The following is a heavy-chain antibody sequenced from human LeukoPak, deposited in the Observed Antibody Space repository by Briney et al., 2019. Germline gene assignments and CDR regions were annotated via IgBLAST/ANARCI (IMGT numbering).Heavy chain of an antibody. Sequence: GGSLRLSCAASGFTFSYYAMHWVRQAPGKGLEWVAVISYDGSNKDYADSVKGRFTISRDNSKNTLYLQLNSLTTEDTALYYCARDFWWLPDYWGQGTLVTVSS. CDR1: GFTFSYYA. CDR2: ISYDGSNK. D-gene: IGHD3-3*01. J-gene: IGHJ4*02. CDR3: ARDFWWLPDY. V-gene: IGHV3-30*03.